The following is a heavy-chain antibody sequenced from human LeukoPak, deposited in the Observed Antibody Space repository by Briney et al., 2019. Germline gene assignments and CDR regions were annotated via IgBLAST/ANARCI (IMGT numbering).Heavy chain of an antibody. Sequence: PGGSLRLSCAASGFTFSSYAMSWVRQAPGKGLEWVSAISGSGGSTYYADSVKGRFTISRDNSKNTLYLQMNSLRAGDTAVYFCAKESLPHRGYYFDSWGRGTLITVSS. D-gene: IGHD3-22*01. CDR2: ISGSGGST. CDR1: GFTFSSYA. CDR3: AKESLPHRGYYFDS. J-gene: IGHJ4*02. V-gene: IGHV3-23*01.